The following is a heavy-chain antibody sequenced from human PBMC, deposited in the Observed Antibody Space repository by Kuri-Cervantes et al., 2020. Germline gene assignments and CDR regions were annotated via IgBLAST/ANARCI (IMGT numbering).Heavy chain of an antibody. D-gene: IGHD1-26*01. CDR1: GFTFSDYY. J-gene: IGHJ3*02. CDR2: ISSSGSTI. CDR3: ARDGELLDKDAFDI. V-gene: IGHV3-11*04. Sequence: GGSLRLSCAASGFTFSDYYMSWIRQAPGKGLEWVSYISSSGSTIYYADSVKGRFTISRDNSKNTLYLQMNSLRAEDTAVYYCARDGELLDKDAFDIWGQGTMVTVSS.